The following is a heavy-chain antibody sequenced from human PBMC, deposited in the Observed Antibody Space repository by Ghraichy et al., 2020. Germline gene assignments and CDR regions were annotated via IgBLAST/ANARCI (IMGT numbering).Heavy chain of an antibody. CDR1: GFTFSSYE. V-gene: IGHV3-48*03. CDR2: ISSSGSTI. CDR3: ARGAYYDFWSNKNWYFDL. J-gene: IGHJ2*01. Sequence: GGSLRLSCAASGFTFSSYEMNWVRQAPGKGLEWVSYISSSGSTIYYADSVKGRFTISRDNAKNSLYLQMNSLRAEDTAVYYCARGAYYDFWSNKNWYFDLWGRGTLVTVSS. D-gene: IGHD3-3*01.